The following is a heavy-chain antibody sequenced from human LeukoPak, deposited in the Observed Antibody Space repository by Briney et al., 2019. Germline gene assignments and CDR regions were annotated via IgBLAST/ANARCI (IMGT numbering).Heavy chain of an antibody. Sequence: GASVKVSCKASGYTFTSYYIHWVRQAPGQGLEWMGIINPSGGSTTYAQKLQGRVAMTRDTSTSRVYMEVSSLRSEDTAVYYCARTYSSSDEFDYWGQGTLVTVSS. CDR2: INPSGGST. CDR3: ARTYSSSDEFDY. D-gene: IGHD6-13*01. J-gene: IGHJ4*02. V-gene: IGHV1-46*01. CDR1: GYTFTSYY.